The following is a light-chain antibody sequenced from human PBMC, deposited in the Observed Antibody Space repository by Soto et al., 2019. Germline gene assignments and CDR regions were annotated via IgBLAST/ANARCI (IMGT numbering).Light chain of an antibody. J-gene: IGLJ2*01. CDR1: SSDVGSYKF. Sequence: QSVLTQPASVSGSPGQSISISYTGTSSDVGSYKFVSWYQQHPGKAPKLMIYEGSKRPSGVSNRFSGSKSGNTASLTISGLQPEDEADYYWCSYAGSSTLVFGGGTKVTVL. CDR3: CSYAGSSTLV. V-gene: IGLV2-23*01. CDR2: EGS.